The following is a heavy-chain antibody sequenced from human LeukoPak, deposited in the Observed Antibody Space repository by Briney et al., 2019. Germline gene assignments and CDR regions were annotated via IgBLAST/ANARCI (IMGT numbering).Heavy chain of an antibody. Sequence: PGGSPRLSCAASGFTFNTYWMSWVRQAPGKGLEWVAHIKQDGSETYYVESVKGRFTVSRDNAKNSLYLQMSSLRAEDTAVYYCTTGGDSWGQGTLLTVSS. D-gene: IGHD4-17*01. CDR3: TTGGDS. J-gene: IGHJ4*02. V-gene: IGHV3-7*01. CDR2: IKQDGSET. CDR1: GFTFNTYW.